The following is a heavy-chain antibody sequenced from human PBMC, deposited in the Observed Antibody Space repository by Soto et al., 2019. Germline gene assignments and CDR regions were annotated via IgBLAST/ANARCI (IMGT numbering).Heavy chain of an antibody. Sequence: XGSLRLSCAASGFTFRSYWMHWVRQGPGKGLVWVSRVNSDESSTSYADSVKGRFTISRDNAKNMLYLQMSSLRVEDTALYYCVCFECGRTAVVTAMEANGYWGQGTLVTVSS. CDR1: GFTFRSYW. V-gene: IGHV3-74*01. CDR2: VNSDESST. CDR3: VCFECGRTAVVTAMEANGY. J-gene: IGHJ4*02. D-gene: IGHD2-21*02.